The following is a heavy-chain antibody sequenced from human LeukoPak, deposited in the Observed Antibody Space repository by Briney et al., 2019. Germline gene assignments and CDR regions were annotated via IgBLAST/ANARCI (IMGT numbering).Heavy chain of an antibody. Sequence: GGSLRLSCVASGFTFSISAMNWVRQAPGKGLEWVSTISGSGGITDYADSVKGRFTISRDNSKNTVYLQMSSLRPDDTAVYYCAALVVAGSDFDYWGQGTLVTVSS. CDR2: ISGSGGIT. D-gene: IGHD6-19*01. CDR1: GFTFSISA. V-gene: IGHV3-23*01. CDR3: AALVVAGSDFDY. J-gene: IGHJ4*02.